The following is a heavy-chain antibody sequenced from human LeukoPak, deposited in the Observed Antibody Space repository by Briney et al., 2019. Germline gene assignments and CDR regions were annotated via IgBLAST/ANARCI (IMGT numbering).Heavy chain of an antibody. Sequence: SSETLSLTCAVYGGSFSGYYWSWIRQPPGKGLEWIGEINHSGSTNYNPSLKSRVTISVDTSKNQFSLKPSSVTAADTAVYYCARGGYSYVVDYWGQGTLVTVSS. CDR1: GGSFSGYY. V-gene: IGHV4-34*01. CDR3: ARGGYSYVVDY. J-gene: IGHJ4*02. CDR2: INHSGST. D-gene: IGHD5-18*01.